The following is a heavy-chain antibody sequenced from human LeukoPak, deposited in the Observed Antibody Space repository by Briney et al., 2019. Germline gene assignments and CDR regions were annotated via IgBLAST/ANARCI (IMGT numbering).Heavy chain of an antibody. CDR1: GFTFSTYA. V-gene: IGHV3-23*01. D-gene: IGHD3-3*01. CDR2: ISGSDGST. Sequence: GGSLRLSCAASGFTFSTYALSWVRQAPGKGLEWVSAISGSDGSTYYADSVTGRFTISRDNSKNTMSLQMNSLRAEDTAIYYCAKMYYDFWSGYANWGQGTLVTVSS. J-gene: IGHJ4*02. CDR3: AKMYYDFWSGYAN.